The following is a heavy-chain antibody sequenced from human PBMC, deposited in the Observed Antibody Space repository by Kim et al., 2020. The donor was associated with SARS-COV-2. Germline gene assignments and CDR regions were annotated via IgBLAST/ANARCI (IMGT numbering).Heavy chain of an antibody. Sequence: ASVKVSCKASGYTFTSYGISWVRQAPGQGLEWMGWISAYNGNTNYAQKLQGRVTMTTDTSTSTAYMELRSLRSDDTAVYYCARVIAVAAAGTYYYYYGMDVWGQGTTVTVSS. D-gene: IGHD6-13*01. CDR3: ARVIAVAAAGTYYYYYGMDV. J-gene: IGHJ6*02. CDR2: ISAYNGNT. CDR1: GYTFTSYG. V-gene: IGHV1-18*01.